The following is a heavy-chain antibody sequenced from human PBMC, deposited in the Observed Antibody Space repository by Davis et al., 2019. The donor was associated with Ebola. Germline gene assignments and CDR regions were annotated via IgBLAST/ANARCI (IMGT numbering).Heavy chain of an antibody. CDR2: ISAYNGNT. J-gene: IGHJ4*02. CDR1: GFTFSSYA. CDR3: ARGGGSYSYRY. Sequence: GESLKISCAASGFTFSSYAMHWVRQAPGKGLEWMGWISAYNGNTNYAQKLQGRVTMTTDTSTSTAYMELRSLRSDDTAVYYCARGGGSYSYRYWGQGTLVTVSS. D-gene: IGHD1-26*01. V-gene: IGHV1-18*01.